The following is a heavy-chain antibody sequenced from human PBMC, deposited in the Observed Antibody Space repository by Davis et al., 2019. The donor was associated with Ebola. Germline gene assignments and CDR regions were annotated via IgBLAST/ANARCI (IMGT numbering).Heavy chain of an antibody. CDR2: ISAYNGNT. D-gene: IGHD3/OR15-3a*01. CDR3: ASDMIWGKPYYYGMDV. J-gene: IGHJ6*02. Sequence: ASVKVSCKASGYTFTSYSISWPRQAPGQGFEWMGWISAYNGNTNYAQKLQGRVTMTTDTSTSTAYMELRSLRSDDTAVYYCASDMIWGKPYYYGMDVWGQGTTVTVSS. V-gene: IGHV1-18*04. CDR1: GYTFTSYS.